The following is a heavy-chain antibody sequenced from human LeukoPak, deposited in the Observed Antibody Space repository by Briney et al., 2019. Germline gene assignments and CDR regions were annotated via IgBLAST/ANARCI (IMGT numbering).Heavy chain of an antibody. J-gene: IGHJ3*02. Sequence: GGSLRLSCAASGFTFSSFDMHWVRHATGEGLEWVSAVGTAGDPYYPASVKGRFTISRENAKNSLYLQMNSLRAGDTAVYYCARATRYRTSSYPLDRAFDIWGQGIMVTVSS. CDR2: VGTAGDP. CDR3: ARATRYRTSSYPLDRAFDI. D-gene: IGHD6-6*01. CDR1: GFTFSSFD. V-gene: IGHV3-13*05.